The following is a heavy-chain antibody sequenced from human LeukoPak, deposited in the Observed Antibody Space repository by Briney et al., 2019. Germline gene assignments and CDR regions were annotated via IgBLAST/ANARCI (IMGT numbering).Heavy chain of an antibody. V-gene: IGHV3-33*01. D-gene: IGHD3-22*01. CDR3: ARGAIPVTYYYDSSGYGLDY. CDR1: GFTFSSYG. J-gene: IGHJ4*02. CDR2: IWYDGSNK. Sequence: GGSLRLSCAASGFTFSSYGMHWVRQAPDKGLEWVAVIWYDGSNKYYADSVKGRFTISRDNSKNTLYLQMNSLRAEDTAVYYCARGAIPVTYYYDSSGYGLDYWGQGTLVTVSS.